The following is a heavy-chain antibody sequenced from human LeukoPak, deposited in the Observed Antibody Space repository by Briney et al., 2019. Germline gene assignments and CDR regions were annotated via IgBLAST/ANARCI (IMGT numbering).Heavy chain of an antibody. J-gene: IGHJ4*02. Sequence: SETLSLTCAASGYSISSGYYWGWIRQTPGKGLEWIGSVHHSGSTYYNPSLKSRVTISIDTSRNQFSLTMSSVTAADTAVYYCAGKYYYDSSGYFYVDYWGEGTLVTVSS. V-gene: IGHV4-38-2*01. CDR3: AGKYYYDSSGYFYVDY. CDR2: VHHSGST. CDR1: GYSISSGYY. D-gene: IGHD3-22*01.